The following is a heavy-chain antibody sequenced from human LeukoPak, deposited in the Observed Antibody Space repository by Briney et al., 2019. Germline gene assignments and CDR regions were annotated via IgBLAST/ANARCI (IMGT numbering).Heavy chain of an antibody. J-gene: IGHJ4*02. CDR1: GFTFSSYS. Sequence: PGGSLRPSCAASGFTFSSYSMSWVRQAPGKGLEWVSAISGSGDSTYYADSVKGRFTISRDNSKNTLYLQMNSLRAEDTAVYYCAKGTNGWPYYFDYWGQGTLVTVSS. CDR3: AKGTNGWPYYFDY. D-gene: IGHD6-19*01. CDR2: ISGSGDST. V-gene: IGHV3-23*01.